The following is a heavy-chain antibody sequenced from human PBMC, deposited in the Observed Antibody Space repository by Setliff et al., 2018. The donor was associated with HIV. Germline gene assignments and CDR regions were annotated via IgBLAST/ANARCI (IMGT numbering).Heavy chain of an antibody. V-gene: IGHV3-48*04. J-gene: IGHJ4*02. CDR1: GFIFSSYA. CDR3: ARGSSQGY. CDR2: ISMSSHTSV. D-gene: IGHD6-6*01. Sequence: GGSLRLSCAASGFIFSSYAMSWVRQAPGKGLEWVSYISMSSHTSVIYSDSVKGRFTISRDNAKNSLYLQMNSLRAEDTAVYYCARGSSQGYWGQGTLVTVSS.